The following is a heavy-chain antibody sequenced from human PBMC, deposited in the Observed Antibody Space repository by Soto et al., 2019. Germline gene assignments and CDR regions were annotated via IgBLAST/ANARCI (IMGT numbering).Heavy chain of an antibody. D-gene: IGHD3-16*02. Sequence: QVQLVQSGAEVKKPGASVKVSCKASGYTFISDGFSWRRQAPGQRREWMGWISAYNGDTKYAQRFQDRVTLTSETSTNTAYMELRSLRSDDTAVYYCARGGMLTFGGYIVYWGQGTRVIVSS. J-gene: IGHJ4*02. CDR2: ISAYNGDT. V-gene: IGHV1-18*01. CDR1: GYTFISDG. CDR3: ARGGMLTFGGYIVY.